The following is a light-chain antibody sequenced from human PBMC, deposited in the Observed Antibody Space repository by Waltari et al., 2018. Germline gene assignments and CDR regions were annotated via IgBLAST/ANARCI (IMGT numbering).Light chain of an antibody. CDR2: EVI. V-gene: IGLV2-23*02. J-gene: IGLJ1*01. CDR3: CSYAGSGTYV. CDR1: NRAVGNYNI. Sequence: QSALTQPASVSGTPGQSITISCTGTNRAVGNYNIVSWYQHHPGEAPKLRICEVIKRPSGVSNRFSGSKSGNTASLTTSGLQAEDEADYYCCSYAGSGTYVFGTGTKVTVL.